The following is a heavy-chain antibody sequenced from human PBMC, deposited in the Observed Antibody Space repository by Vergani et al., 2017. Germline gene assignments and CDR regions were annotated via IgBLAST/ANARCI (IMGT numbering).Heavy chain of an antibody. CDR1: GFTFSSYE. CDR3: AKEVVGATTDYYYGMDV. CDR2: ISSSGITI. D-gene: IGHD1-26*01. J-gene: IGHJ6*02. Sequence: EVQLVESGGGLVQPGGSLRLSCAASGFTFSSYEMNWVRQAPGKGLEWVSYISSSGITIYYADSVKGRFTISRDNAKNSLYLQMNSLRAEDTAVYYCAKEVVGATTDYYYGMDVWGQGTTVTVSS. V-gene: IGHV3-48*03.